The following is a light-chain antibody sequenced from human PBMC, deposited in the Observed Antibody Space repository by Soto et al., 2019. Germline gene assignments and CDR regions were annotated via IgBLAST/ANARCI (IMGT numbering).Light chain of an antibody. CDR3: QQYHSFPVT. J-gene: IGKJ4*01. V-gene: IGKV1-5*03. CDR2: KAS. Sequence: DIPMTQSPSTLSSSVGDRVTITCRASQSIGGWLAWYQQKPGKAPNLLVYKASTLESGVPSRFSGSGSGTEFTLILSNLQPDDLATYYCQQYHSFPVTFGGGTKVEIK. CDR1: QSIGGW.